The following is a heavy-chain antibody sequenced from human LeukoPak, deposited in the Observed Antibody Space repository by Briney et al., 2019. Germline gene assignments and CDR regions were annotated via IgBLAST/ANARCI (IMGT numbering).Heavy chain of an antibody. Sequence: PGGSLRLSCAASGFTFSDNSMHWVRQAPGKGLEYVSVISANGAGTDYANSVKGRFTISRDNSKNTLYLQMGSLRSEDMAVYYCARETWGYMDVWGNGTTVYVSS. D-gene: IGHD7-27*01. CDR1: GFTFSDNS. CDR2: ISANGAGT. J-gene: IGHJ6*03. V-gene: IGHV3-64*01. CDR3: ARETWGYMDV.